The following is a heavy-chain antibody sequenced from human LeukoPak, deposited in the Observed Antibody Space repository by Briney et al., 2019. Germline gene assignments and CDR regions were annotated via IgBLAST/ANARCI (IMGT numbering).Heavy chain of an antibody. D-gene: IGHD3-10*01. CDR2: IHKDGSST. V-gene: IGHV3-74*01. CDR1: GFTFSSKW. CDR3: AREAYGSGNYYSDY. J-gene: IGHJ4*02. Sequence: PGGSLRLSCAASGFTFSSKWMHWVRQAPGKGLVWVSRIHKDGSSTTYADSVKGRFTISSDNAKNTQYLQMNSLRAEDTAMYYCAREAYGSGNYYSDYWGQGTLVTVSS.